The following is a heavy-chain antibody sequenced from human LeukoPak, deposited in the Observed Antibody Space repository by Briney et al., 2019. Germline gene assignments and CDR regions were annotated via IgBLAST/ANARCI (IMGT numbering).Heavy chain of an antibody. CDR2: ISGSGGRT. D-gene: IGHD2-2*03. Sequence: GGSMRVSCAASGFTFDNEGIGCVRQAPGKGLEWVSGISGSGGRTYYAASVKGRFPIPRHNSKSHLFLQLNSMGVEYTATYYCAIPTCSGSGYCSTADPFYTWGQGTIVTVSS. CDR1: GFTFDNEG. V-gene: IGHV3-23*01. J-gene: IGHJ3*02. CDR3: AIPTCSGSGYCSTADPFYT.